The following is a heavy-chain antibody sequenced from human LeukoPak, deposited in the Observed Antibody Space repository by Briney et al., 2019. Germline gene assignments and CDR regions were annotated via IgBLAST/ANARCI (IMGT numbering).Heavy chain of an antibody. J-gene: IGHJ3*02. Sequence: PGGSLRLSCAASGFTFSACAMSWVRQAPGKGLEWVSAISGSGGSTYYADSVKGRFTISRDNSKNTLYLQMNSLRAEDTAVYYCAKEITMIVVGKDKVDVGDAFDIWGQGTMVTVSS. CDR2: ISGSGGST. CDR1: GFTFSACA. V-gene: IGHV3-23*01. CDR3: AKEITMIVVGKDKVDVGDAFDI. D-gene: IGHD3-22*01.